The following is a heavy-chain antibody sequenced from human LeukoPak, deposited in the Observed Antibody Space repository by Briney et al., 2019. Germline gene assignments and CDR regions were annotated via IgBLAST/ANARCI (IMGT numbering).Heavy chain of an antibody. CDR2: IRSSSSDI. CDR1: GFTFSSYS. D-gene: IGHD6-19*01. Sequence: PGGSLRLSCAASGFTFSSYSMNWVRQAPGKGLEWVSFIRSSSSDIYYADSVKGRFTISRDDSKNSLFLQMNSLKSEDTAVYYCARGNTSAWYPFDYWGQGTLVTVSS. V-gene: IGHV3-21*04. CDR3: ARGNTSAWYPFDY. J-gene: IGHJ4*02.